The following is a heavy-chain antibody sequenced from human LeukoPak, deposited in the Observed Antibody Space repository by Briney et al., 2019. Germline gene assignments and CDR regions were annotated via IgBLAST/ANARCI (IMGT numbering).Heavy chain of an antibody. CDR2: INHSGST. J-gene: IGHJ1*01. V-gene: IGHV4-34*01. CDR1: GGSFTGLY. D-gene: IGHD6-13*01. Sequence: SETLSLTCAVNGGSFTGLYWNWIRQPPGKGLEWIGEINHSGSTSYNPSLKSRATISVDTSRNQFSLKLSSMTAADTAVYYCLVAAAALGSQHWGQGTIVPVSS. CDR3: LVAAAALGSQH.